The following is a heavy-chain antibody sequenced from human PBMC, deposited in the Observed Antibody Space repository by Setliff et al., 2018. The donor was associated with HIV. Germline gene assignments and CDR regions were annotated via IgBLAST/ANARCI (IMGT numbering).Heavy chain of an antibody. V-gene: IGHV4-59*11. CDR1: GASMTSHY. CDR3: ATDPKGDGWAYFDS. J-gene: IGHJ4*02. D-gene: IGHD6-19*01. Sequence: SETLSLTCSVAGASMTSHYLTWIRQPRGMGLEWIGNIYGSGTTKYNPSLRSRVTISVDKSKNQLSLSLDSVTAADTAVYYCATDPKGDGWAYFDSWGQGALVTVSS. CDR2: IYGSGTT.